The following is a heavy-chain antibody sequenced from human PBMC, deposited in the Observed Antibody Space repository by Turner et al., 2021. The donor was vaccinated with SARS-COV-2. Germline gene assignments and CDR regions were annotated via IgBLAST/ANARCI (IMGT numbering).Heavy chain of an antibody. J-gene: IGHJ4*02. V-gene: IGHV3-21*01. CDR1: GFTFSSYS. D-gene: IGHD3-22*01. CDR3: ARWAYYDSSGYYPSHFDY. CDR2: ISSSNNYI. Sequence: EVQLVESGGGLVKPGGSLRLSCSASGFTFSSYSMNWVRQAPGKGLECVSSISSSNNYIYYADSVKGRFTISRDNAKNSLYLQMNSLRAEDTAVYYCARWAYYDSSGYYPSHFDYWGQGTLVTVSS.